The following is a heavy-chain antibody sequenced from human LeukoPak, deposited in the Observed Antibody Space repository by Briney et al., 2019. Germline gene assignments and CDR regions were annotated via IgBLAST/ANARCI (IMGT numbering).Heavy chain of an antibody. V-gene: IGHV3-23*01. CDR2: ICSSGGCT. CDR3: ARIGSSSYIDY. CDR1: GFTFSSYA. J-gene: IGHJ4*02. Sequence: GGSLRLSCAASGFTFSSYAMSWVRQAPGKGLEWVSAICSSGGCTFYADSGKGRFTISRDNSKNTLVLQMNSLRAEDTAVYYCARIGSSSYIDYWGQGTLVTVSS. D-gene: IGHD1-26*01.